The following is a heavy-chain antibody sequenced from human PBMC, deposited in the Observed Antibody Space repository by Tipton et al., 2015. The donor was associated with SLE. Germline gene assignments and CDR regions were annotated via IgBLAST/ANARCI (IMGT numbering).Heavy chain of an antibody. CDR1: GGSFSGYY. V-gene: IGHV4-34*01. J-gene: IGHJ5*02. CDR3: ARGAAAARHDWFDP. D-gene: IGHD6-6*01. CDR2: INHSGST. Sequence: LRLSCAVYGGSFSGYYWSWIRQPPGKGLEWIGEINHSGSTNYNPSLKSRVTISVDTSKNQFSLKLSSVTAADTAVYYCARGAAAARHDWFDPWGQGTLVTVSS.